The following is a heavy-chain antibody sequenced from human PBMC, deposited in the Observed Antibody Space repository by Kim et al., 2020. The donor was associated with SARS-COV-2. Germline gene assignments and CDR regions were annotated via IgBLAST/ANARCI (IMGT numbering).Heavy chain of an antibody. D-gene: IGHD3-10*01. CDR3: ARSKAGLWSKDY. V-gene: IGHV4-61*01. Sequence: SETLSLTCTVSGGSVSSGSYYWSWIRQPPGKGLEWIGYIYYSGSTNYNPSLKSRVTISVDTSKNQFSLKLSSVTAADTAVYYCARSKAGLWSKDYWGQGTLVTVSS. CDR2: IYYSGST. CDR1: GGSVSSGSYY. J-gene: IGHJ4*02.